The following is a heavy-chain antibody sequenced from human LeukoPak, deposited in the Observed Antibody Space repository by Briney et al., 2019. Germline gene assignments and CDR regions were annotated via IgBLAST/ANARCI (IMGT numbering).Heavy chain of an antibody. CDR2: ISSSSSYI. Sequence: GGSLRLSCAASGFTFSSYSMNWVRQAPGKGLEWVSSISSSSSYIYYADSVKGRFTISRGNAKNSLYLQMNSLRAEDTAVYYCARTDFWTTYGMDVWGQGTTVTVSS. CDR3: ARTDFWTTYGMDV. J-gene: IGHJ6*02. V-gene: IGHV3-21*01. CDR1: GFTFSSYS. D-gene: IGHD3/OR15-3a*01.